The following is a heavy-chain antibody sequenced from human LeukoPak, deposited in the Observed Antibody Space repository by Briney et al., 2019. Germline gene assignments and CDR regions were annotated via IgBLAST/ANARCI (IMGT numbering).Heavy chain of an antibody. D-gene: IGHD3-3*01. V-gene: IGHV4-31*03. CDR3: ARGRPEWLGMPFDY. CDR2: IYYSGST. CDR1: GGSISSGGYY. Sequence: SETLSLTCTVSGGSISSGGYYWSWIRQHPGKGLEWIGYIYYSGSTYYNPSLKSRVTISVDTSKNQFSLKLSSVTAADTAVYYCARGRPEWLGMPFDYWGQGTLVTVSS. J-gene: IGHJ4*02.